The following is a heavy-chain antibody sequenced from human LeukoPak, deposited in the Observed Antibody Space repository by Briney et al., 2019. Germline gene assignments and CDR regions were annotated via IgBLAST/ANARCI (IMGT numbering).Heavy chain of an antibody. CDR1: GFTFSSYE. Sequence: GGSLRLSCAASGFTFSSYEMNWARQAPGKGLEWVSYISSSGSTIYYADSVKGRFTISRDNAKNSLYLQMNSLRAEDTAVYYCARDPLPYYDILTGYYSQPHYFDYWGQGTLVTVSS. CDR3: ARDPLPYYDILTGYYSQPHYFDY. J-gene: IGHJ4*02. CDR2: ISSSGSTI. V-gene: IGHV3-48*03. D-gene: IGHD3-9*01.